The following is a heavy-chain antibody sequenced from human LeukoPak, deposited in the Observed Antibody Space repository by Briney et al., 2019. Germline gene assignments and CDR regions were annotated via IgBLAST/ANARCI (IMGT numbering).Heavy chain of an antibody. D-gene: IGHD3-16*01. J-gene: IGHJ5*02. CDR2: IYHSGST. Sequence: PSETLSLTCAVSGYSISSGYYWGWSRQPPRKGREWVGGIYHSGSTYYNPSLKSRVTISVDTSKNQFSLKLSSVTAADTAVYYCARLWGATRGSHNWFDPWGPGTLVTVSS. CDR1: GYSISSGYY. V-gene: IGHV4-38-2*01. CDR3: ARLWGATRGSHNWFDP.